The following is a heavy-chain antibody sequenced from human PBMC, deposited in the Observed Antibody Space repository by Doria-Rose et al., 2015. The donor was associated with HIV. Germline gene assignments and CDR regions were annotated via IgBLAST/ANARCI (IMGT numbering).Heavy chain of an antibody. Sequence: QVQLHQWIAGLLKPSETLSLPCAVYGGSFRGYYWNWIRQPPGKGLEWIGEINHSGSPNYNPSLKSRVTMSVDTSRKQFSLKLNSVTAADTAVYYCARAGPEYYFDSWGQGTLVTVSS. CDR1: GGSFRGYY. CDR3: ARAGPEYYFDS. CDR2: INHSGSP. V-gene: IGHV4-34*01. J-gene: IGHJ4*02.